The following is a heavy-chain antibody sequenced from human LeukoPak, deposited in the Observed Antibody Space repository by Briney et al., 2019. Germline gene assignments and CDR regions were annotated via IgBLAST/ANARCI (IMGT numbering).Heavy chain of an antibody. CDR1: GFTFSSYA. Sequence: GGSLGLSCAASGFTFSSYAMSWVRQAPGKGLEWVLAISGSGGSTYYADSVKGRFTISRDNSKNTLYLQMNSLRAEDTAVYYCANPGPSGYYNAFDIWGQGTMVTVSS. V-gene: IGHV3-23*01. CDR3: ANPGPSGYYNAFDI. D-gene: IGHD3-22*01. J-gene: IGHJ3*02. CDR2: ISGSGGST.